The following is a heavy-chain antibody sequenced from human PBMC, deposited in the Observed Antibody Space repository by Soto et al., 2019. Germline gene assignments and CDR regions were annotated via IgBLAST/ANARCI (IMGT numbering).Heavy chain of an antibody. CDR3: ARGPGGFEEFSREY. Sequence: QVQLQESGPGLVKPSETLSLTCTVSGGSISSYYWSWIRQPAGKGLEWIGRIYSGRGTNYNPSPKSRVTLSVDAAKNQFSLKLASVTAADTAVYYCARGPGGFEEFSREYWGQGTLVTVSS. CDR2: IYSGRGT. CDR1: GGSISSYY. V-gene: IGHV4-4*07. J-gene: IGHJ4*02. D-gene: IGHD3-10*01.